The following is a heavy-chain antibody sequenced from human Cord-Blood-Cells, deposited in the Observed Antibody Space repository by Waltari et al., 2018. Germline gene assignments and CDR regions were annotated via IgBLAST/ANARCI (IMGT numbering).Heavy chain of an antibody. D-gene: IGHD3-10*01. CDR2: IYYSGST. Sequence: QVQLQESGPGLVKPSETLSLTCTVSGGSVSSGSYYWSWIRQPPGKGLEWIGYIYYSGSTNYNPSLKSRVTISVDTSKNQFSLKLSSVTAADTAVYYCARYPTIMVQGSNQFDPWGQGTLVTVSS. CDR3: ARYPTIMVQGSNQFDP. CDR1: GGSVSSGSYY. J-gene: IGHJ5*02. V-gene: IGHV4-61*01.